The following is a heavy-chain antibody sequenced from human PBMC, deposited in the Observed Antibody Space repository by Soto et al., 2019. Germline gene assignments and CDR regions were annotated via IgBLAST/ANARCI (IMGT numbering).Heavy chain of an antibody. CDR3: ARLSTIWTYFDY. Sequence: EAQLAESGGKLIQPGGSLRLSCEASGFTFSAYDMHWVRQSPGKGLEWVSGIGRAGDTYYADSVRGRFTTSRDNAKNSVYLQMNSLRAGDTAVYYCARLSTIWTYFDYWGQGSLVTVSS. J-gene: IGHJ4*02. D-gene: IGHD1-1*01. CDR1: GFTFSAYD. V-gene: IGHV3-13*01. CDR2: IGRAGDT.